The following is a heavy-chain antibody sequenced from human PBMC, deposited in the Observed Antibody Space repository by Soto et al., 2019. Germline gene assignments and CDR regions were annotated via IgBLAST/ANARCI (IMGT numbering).Heavy chain of an antibody. V-gene: IGHV3-23*01. CDR2: ISGSGNTI. D-gene: IGHD3-3*01. Sequence: RLSCAASGFTFSTNAMSWVRQAPGMGLEFVSLISGSGNTIYYADSVKGRFTISRDNSKNTVSLQMNSLRAEDTAVYYCAKVGYDTYGYYLRSLDYWGQGTLVTVSS. CDR3: AKVGYDTYGYYLRSLDY. J-gene: IGHJ4*02. CDR1: GFTFSTNA.